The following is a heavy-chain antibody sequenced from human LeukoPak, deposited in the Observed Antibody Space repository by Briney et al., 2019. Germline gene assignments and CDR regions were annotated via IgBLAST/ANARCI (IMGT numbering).Heavy chain of an antibody. CDR2: INWNGGST. J-gene: IGHJ3*02. D-gene: IGHD1-26*01. Sequence: GGSLRLSCAASGFTFDDYGMSWVRQAPGKGLEWVSDINWNGGSTGYADSVRGRFTISRDNAQNSLYLQMNSLRAEDTAFFYCARASSLSQRAFDIWGQGTMVTVSS. V-gene: IGHV3-20*04. CDR1: GFTFDDYG. CDR3: ARASSLSQRAFDI.